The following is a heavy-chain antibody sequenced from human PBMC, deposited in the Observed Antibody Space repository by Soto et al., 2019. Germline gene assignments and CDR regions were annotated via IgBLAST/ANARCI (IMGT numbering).Heavy chain of an antibody. CDR2: ISYDGSNK. CDR3: AKGRPYKAVAGAFDY. V-gene: IGHV3-30*18. Sequence: QVQLVESGGGVVQPERSLRLSCAASGFTFSSYGMHWVRQAPGKGLEWVADISYDGSNKYYADSVKGRFTISRDNSKNTLYLQMNSLRAEDTAVYYCAKGRPYKAVAGAFDYWGQGTLFTVSS. D-gene: IGHD6-19*01. CDR1: GFTFSSYG. J-gene: IGHJ4*02.